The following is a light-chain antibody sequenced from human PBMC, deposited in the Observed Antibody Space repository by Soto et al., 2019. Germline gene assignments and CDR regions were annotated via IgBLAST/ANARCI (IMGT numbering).Light chain of an antibody. CDR2: DAS. CDR3: QQSSSRST. J-gene: IGKJ1*01. V-gene: IGKV1-5*01. CDR1: QSISNW. Sequence: EIHMTHSPSTLSASVGERVPITCRASQSISNWLAWYQQKPGKAPNLLIYDASSLQSGVPSRFSGSGFGTEFTLTISSLQPGDLATYYCQQSSSRSTSGQGTKVDI.